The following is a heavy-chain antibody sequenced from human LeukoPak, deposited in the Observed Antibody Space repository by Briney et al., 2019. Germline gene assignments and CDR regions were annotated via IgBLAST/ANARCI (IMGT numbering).Heavy chain of an antibody. CDR3: ARGGNYYDSSSYYYFDY. J-gene: IGHJ4*02. V-gene: IGHV4-4*07. D-gene: IGHD3-22*01. Sequence: SETLSLTCTVSGGSISSYYWSWIRQPAGKGLEWIGRVYASGTTFYNPSLKSRVTMLVDTSKNQFSLKLSSVTAADTAVYYCARGGNYYDSSSYYYFDYWGQGTLVTVSS. CDR2: VYASGTT. CDR1: GGSISSYY.